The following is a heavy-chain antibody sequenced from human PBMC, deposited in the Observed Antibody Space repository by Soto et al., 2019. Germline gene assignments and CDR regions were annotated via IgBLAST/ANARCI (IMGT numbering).Heavy chain of an antibody. Sequence: EVQLLESGGGLAQPGGSLRLSCSASGFAFSSYATSWVRQAPGKGLEWVAAITGSGDDAYYSDSVKGRFTISRDNSMNTLSLHMNSLRAEDTAVYFCAKELTAEQFYPIDSLGQGTLVTVSS. CDR1: GFAFSSYA. CDR3: AKELTAEQFYPIDS. CDR2: ITGSGDDA. V-gene: IGHV3-23*01. D-gene: IGHD2-21*02. J-gene: IGHJ4*02.